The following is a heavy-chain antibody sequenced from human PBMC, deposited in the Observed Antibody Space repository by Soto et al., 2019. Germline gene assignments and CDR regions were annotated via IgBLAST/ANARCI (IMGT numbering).Heavy chain of an antibody. Sequence: PSETLSLTCTVSGVSISSYYWGWIRQPPGKGLEWIGSIYYSVSTYYNPSLKSRVTISIDTSKNQFSLKLSSVTAADTAVYYCARQYGSSGSFDYWGQGTLVTVSS. CDR1: GVSISSYY. V-gene: IGHV4-39*01. D-gene: IGHD3-22*01. CDR3: ARQYGSSGSFDY. CDR2: IYYSVST. J-gene: IGHJ4*02.